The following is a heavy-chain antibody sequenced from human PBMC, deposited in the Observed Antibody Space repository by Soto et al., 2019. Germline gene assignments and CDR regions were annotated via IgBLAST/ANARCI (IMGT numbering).Heavy chain of an antibody. D-gene: IGHD6-19*01. CDR2: ISSSGSTI. Sequence: QVQLVESGGGLVKPGGSLRLSCAASGFTFSDYYMSWIRQAPGKGLEWVSYISSSGSTIYYADSVKGRFTISRDNAKNSLYLQMNSLRAEDTAVYYCARDRAIAVASHNYYHYYGMDVWGQGTTVTVSS. CDR3: ARDRAIAVASHNYYHYYGMDV. V-gene: IGHV3-11*01. CDR1: GFTFSDYY. J-gene: IGHJ6*02.